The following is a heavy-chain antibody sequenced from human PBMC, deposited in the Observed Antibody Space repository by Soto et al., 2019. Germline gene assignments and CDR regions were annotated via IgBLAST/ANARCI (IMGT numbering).Heavy chain of an antibody. Sequence: SETLSLTCAVSGDSISSSNWWSWVRQPPGKGLEWIGEIYHSGSTNYKPSLKSRVTISVDKAKNQFSLKLNSVTAADTAVYYCARFMTLSELTVADYYYYGMDVWGQGTTVTVSS. CDR2: IYHSGST. CDR1: GDSISSSNW. J-gene: IGHJ6*02. D-gene: IGHD6-19*01. V-gene: IGHV4-4*02. CDR3: ARFMTLSELTVADYYYYGMDV.